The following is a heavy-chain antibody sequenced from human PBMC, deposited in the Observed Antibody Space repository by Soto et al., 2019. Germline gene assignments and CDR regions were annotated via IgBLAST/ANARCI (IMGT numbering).Heavy chain of an antibody. CDR2: VGSRNSDT. CDR3: ARIRITMVVVAPRGFDV. Sequence: PACSMEISCTSCRVTVRIYGITVALKNPGKGLEWVSYVGSRNSDTSYADSVKGRFTISRDNAKNSLYLQMDSLRDEDTGVYYCARIRITMVVVAPRGFDVWGQGPIVTVSS. D-gene: IGHD3-22*01. CDR1: RVTVRIYG. J-gene: IGHJ3*01. V-gene: IGHV3-48*02.